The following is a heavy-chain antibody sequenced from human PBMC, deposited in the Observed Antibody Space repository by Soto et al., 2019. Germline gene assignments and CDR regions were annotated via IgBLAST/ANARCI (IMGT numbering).Heavy chain of an antibody. V-gene: IGHV1-3*01. CDR2: INAGNGNT. J-gene: IGHJ4*02. CDR3: ARGLVAAGSAPY. D-gene: IGHD6-13*01. Sequence: ASVKVSCKASGYTFTSYAMHWVRQAPGQRLEWMGWINAGNGNTKYSQKFQGRVTITRDTSASTAYMELSSLRSEDTAVYYCARGLVAAGSAPYWGQGTLVTVSS. CDR1: GYTFTSYA.